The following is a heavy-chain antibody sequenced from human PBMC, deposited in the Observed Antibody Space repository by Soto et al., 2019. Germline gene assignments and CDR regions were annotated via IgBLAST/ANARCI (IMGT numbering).Heavy chain of an antibody. CDR3: ASRDPGTSVDY. Sequence: PSETMSLTCAVSGGSFTSNKWWTWVRQPPGQGLEWIGEIYRTGSTNYNPSLKSRVTISLDKSENQFSLKVTSLTAADTAVYYCASRDPGTSVDYWGQGTLVT. CDR2: IYRTGST. V-gene: IGHV4-4*02. CDR1: GGSFTSNKW. D-gene: IGHD1-7*01. J-gene: IGHJ4*02.